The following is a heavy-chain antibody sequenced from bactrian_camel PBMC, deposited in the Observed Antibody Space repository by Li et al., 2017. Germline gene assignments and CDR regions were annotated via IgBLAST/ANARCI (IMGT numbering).Heavy chain of an antibody. CDR3: AAARSVSWSDCYSGSWLGWRYGGQNY. D-gene: IGHD3*01. CDR1: KFTSNTCG. V-gene: IGHV3S53*01. Sequence: HVQLVESGGGEVQPGGSLRLSCTGPKFTSNTCGMEWYRQAAGKEREWVGSISTEGSTNYADSVKGRFAISKDNATNTLYLQMNSLKIEDTAMYYCAAARSVSWSDCYSGSWLGWRYGGQNYWGQGTQVTVS. J-gene: IGHJ4*01. CDR2: ISTEGST.